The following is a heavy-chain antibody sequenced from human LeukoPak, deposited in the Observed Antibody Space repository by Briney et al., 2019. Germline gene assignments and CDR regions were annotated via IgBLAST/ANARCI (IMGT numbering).Heavy chain of an antibody. J-gene: IGHJ5*02. D-gene: IGHD3-10*01. CDR3: ARVKTVQGVNNNWFDP. Sequence: GGSLRLSCAASGFTFSDYYMSWIRQAPGKGLEWVSYISSSGSTIYYADSVKGRFTISRDNAKNSLYLQMNSLRAEDTAVYYCARVKTVQGVNNNWFDPWGQGTLVTVSS. CDR2: ISSSGSTI. V-gene: IGHV3-11*01. CDR1: GFTFSDYY.